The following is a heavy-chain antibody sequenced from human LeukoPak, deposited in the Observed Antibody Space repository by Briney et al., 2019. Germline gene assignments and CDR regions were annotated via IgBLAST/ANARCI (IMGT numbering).Heavy chain of an antibody. CDR3: AGLLHSSGWD. CDR1: GYSFSSYW. V-gene: IGHV5-51*01. J-gene: IGHJ4*02. CDR2: IYPGDSNT. D-gene: IGHD3-22*01. Sequence: GESLKISCKGSGYSFSSYWIGWVRQMPGKGLEWMGIIYPGDSNTKYNPSFQGQATISADKSINTAYLQWSSLKASDTGVYYCAGLLHSSGWDWGQGTLVTVSS.